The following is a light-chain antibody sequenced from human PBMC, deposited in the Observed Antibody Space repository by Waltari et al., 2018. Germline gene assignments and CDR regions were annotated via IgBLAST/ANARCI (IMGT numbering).Light chain of an antibody. J-gene: IGKJ4*01. Sequence: EIVLTQSPATLSLSPGERATLSCRASQSVSSYLAWYQQKPGQAPRLLLYDAPNRAPGIPARFSGSGSGTDFTLTISSLEPADFAVYYCQQRSNWTFGGGTKVEIK. CDR2: DAP. CDR3: QQRSNWT. V-gene: IGKV3-11*01. CDR1: QSVSSY.